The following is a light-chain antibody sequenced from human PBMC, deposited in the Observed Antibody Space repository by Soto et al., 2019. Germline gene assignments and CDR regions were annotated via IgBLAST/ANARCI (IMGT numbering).Light chain of an antibody. Sequence: QYVLTQPPSASGSPGQSVTISCTGTSSDVGSYNRVSWYQQPPGTAPKLMIYEVSNRPSGVPDRFSGSKSGNTASLTISGLQAEDEADYYCSSYTSSSTYVFGTGTKVTVL. CDR1: SSDVGSYNR. CDR3: SSYTSSSTYV. CDR2: EVS. V-gene: IGLV2-18*02. J-gene: IGLJ1*01.